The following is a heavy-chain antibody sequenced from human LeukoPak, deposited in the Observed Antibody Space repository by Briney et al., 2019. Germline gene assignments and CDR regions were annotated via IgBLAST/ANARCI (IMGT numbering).Heavy chain of an antibody. V-gene: IGHV4-34*01. CDR2: INHSGST. D-gene: IGHD6-13*01. J-gene: IGHJ5*02. CDR1: GGSFSGYY. Sequence: SETLSLTCAVYGGSFSGYYWSWIRRPPGKGLEWIGEINHSGSTNYNPSLKSRVTISVDTSKNQFSLKLSSVTAADTAVYYCARGGHSSSWYRRNWFDPWGQGTLVTVSS. CDR3: ARGGHSSSWYRRNWFDP.